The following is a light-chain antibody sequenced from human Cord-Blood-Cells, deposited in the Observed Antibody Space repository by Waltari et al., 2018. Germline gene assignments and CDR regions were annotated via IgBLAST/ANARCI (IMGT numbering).Light chain of an antibody. Sequence: DIQMTQSPSSLSASVADRVTITCRASQSISSYLNWYQQKPGKAPKLLIYAASSLQSGVPSMFSGSGSGTDFTLTISSLQPEDFATYYCQQSYSTLWTFGQGTKVEIK. CDR3: QQSYSTLWT. J-gene: IGKJ1*01. V-gene: IGKV1-39*01. CDR2: AAS. CDR1: QSISSY.